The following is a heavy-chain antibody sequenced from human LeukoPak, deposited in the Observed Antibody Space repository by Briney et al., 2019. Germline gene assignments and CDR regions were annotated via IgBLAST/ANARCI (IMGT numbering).Heavy chain of an antibody. CDR2: INPSGGST. Sequence: ASVKVSCKASGYTFTSYYMHWVRQAPGQGLEWMGIINPSGGSTSYAQKFQGRVTMTRDTSMSTVYMELSSLRSEDTAVYYCARSHPTRYSYEMYYFDYWGQGTLVTVSS. J-gene: IGHJ4*02. CDR1: GYTFTSYY. V-gene: IGHV1-46*03. CDR3: ARSHPTRYSYEMYYFDY. D-gene: IGHD5-18*01.